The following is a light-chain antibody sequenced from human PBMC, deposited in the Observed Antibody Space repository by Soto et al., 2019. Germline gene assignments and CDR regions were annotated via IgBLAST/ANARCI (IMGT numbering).Light chain of an antibody. CDR1: QAIRND. CDR2: GSS. Sequence: DIQMTQSPSSLSASVGDRVTITCRASQAIRNDLAWYQQKPGRAPKRLIYGSSSLQSGVPSRFSGSGSGTEFTLTISSLHPEDVATYYCQQTFSAPSITFGQGTRLEIK. J-gene: IGKJ5*01. V-gene: IGKV1-17*01. CDR3: QQTFSAPSIT.